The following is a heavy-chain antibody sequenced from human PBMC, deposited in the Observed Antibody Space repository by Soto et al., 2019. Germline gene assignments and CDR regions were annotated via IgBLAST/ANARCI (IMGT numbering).Heavy chain of an antibody. V-gene: IGHV5-51*01. J-gene: IGHJ3*02. CDR3: ARRASPDAFDI. Sequence: GESLKNSCKGSGYSFTSYWIGWVRQMPGKGLEWKGIIYPGDSDTRNSPSFQGQVTISADKSISTAYLQWSSLKASDTAMYYCARRASPDAFDIWGQGTMVTVSS. CDR2: IYPGDSDT. CDR1: GYSFTSYW.